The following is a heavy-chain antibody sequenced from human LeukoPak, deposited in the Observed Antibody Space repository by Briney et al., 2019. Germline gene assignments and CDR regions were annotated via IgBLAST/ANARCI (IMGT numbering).Heavy chain of an antibody. CDR2: ISDNGGRT. CDR3: ATDREGDPSAYYLV. CDR1: GFTFSSYS. Sequence: GGSLRLSCAASGFTFSSYSMNWVRQAPGKGLEWVSTISDNGGRTYYADSVKGRFTISRDSSKNTLFLQMNSLRAEDSAVYYCATDREGDPSAYYLVGGQGTLITVSS. J-gene: IGHJ4*02. V-gene: IGHV3-23*01. D-gene: IGHD3-22*01.